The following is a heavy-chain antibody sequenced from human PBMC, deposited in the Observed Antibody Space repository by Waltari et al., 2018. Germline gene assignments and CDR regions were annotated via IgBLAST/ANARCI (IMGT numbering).Heavy chain of an antibody. CDR3: ARHPYDSSGYYDY. Sequence: QVQLQESGPGLVKPSETLSLTCAVSGYSISSGYYWGWIRPPPGKGLGWIGSIYHSGITYYNPSLKSRVTISVDTSKNHFSLKLSSVTAADTAVYYCARHPYDSSGYYDYWGQGTLVTVSS. CDR1: GYSISSGYY. CDR2: IYHSGIT. V-gene: IGHV4-38-2*01. J-gene: IGHJ4*02. D-gene: IGHD3-22*01.